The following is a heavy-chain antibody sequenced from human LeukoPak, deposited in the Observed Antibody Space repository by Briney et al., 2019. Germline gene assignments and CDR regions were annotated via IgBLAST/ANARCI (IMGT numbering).Heavy chain of an antibody. J-gene: IGHJ4*02. V-gene: IGHV3-21*01. CDR1: GFTFSSYS. CDR3: AGQYYDILTGYSI. D-gene: IGHD3-9*01. Sequence: GGSLRLSCAASGFTFSSYSMNWVRQAPGKVLEWVSSISSSSSYIYYADSVKGRFTISRDNAKNSLYLQMNSLRAEDTAVYYCAGQYYDILTGYSIWGQGTLVTVSS. CDR2: ISSSSSYI.